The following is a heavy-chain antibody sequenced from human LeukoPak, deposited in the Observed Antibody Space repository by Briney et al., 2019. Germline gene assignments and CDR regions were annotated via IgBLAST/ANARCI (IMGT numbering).Heavy chain of an antibody. CDR3: ARDYYWSSDY. Sequence: GGSLRLSCAASGFRFGDYAMTWARQVPGKGLEWLSYISGTSGAIYYADSVRGRFTISRDNAKNTVFLQMNSLRGEDTALYYCARDYYWSSDYWGQGTLVTVPS. D-gene: IGHD3-3*01. J-gene: IGHJ4*02. CDR1: GFRFGDYA. V-gene: IGHV3-48*04. CDR2: ISGTSGAI.